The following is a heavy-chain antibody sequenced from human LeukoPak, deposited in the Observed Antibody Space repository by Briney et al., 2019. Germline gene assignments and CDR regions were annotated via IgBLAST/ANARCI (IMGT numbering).Heavy chain of an antibody. CDR2: IKSKTFGETT. CDR1: ELTFTNAW. Sequence: PGGSLRLSCAASELTFTNAWMSWVRQAPGKGLEWVGRIKSKTFGETTDYPAPVKGRFSISRDDSKNTLYLQMNSLRGEDTAVYYCAKDDAWGRYKHWGQGTLVTVSS. CDR3: AKDDAWGRYKH. V-gene: IGHV3-15*01. J-gene: IGHJ1*01. D-gene: IGHD3-16*01.